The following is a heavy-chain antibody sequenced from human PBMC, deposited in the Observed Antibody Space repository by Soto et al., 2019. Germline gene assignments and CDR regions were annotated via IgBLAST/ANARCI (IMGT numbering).Heavy chain of an antibody. J-gene: IGHJ4*02. CDR2: ISGSDGKT. Sequence: PGGSLRLSCAASGFSFGSYALSWVRQAPGKGLEWVSTISGSDGKTFYADSVEGRFSISRDTSQSTLYLQMNSLRADDTAMYYCARWSYLDYWGQGTRVTV. D-gene: IGHD3-3*01. V-gene: IGHV3-23*01. CDR1: GFSFGSYA. CDR3: ARWSYLDY.